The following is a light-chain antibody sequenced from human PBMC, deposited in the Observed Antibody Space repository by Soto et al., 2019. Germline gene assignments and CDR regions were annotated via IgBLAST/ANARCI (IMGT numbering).Light chain of an antibody. J-gene: IGLJ2*01. Sequence: QSVLTQPPLASGTPGQRVTISCSGSSSNIGSNTVNWYQHLPGTAPKLLIYSNNQRPSGVPDRFSGSKSGTSASLAISGLQSEDEADYYCAAWDDSLNGPGVVFGGGTKLTVL. CDR3: AAWDDSLNGPGVV. V-gene: IGLV1-44*01. CDR2: SNN. CDR1: SSNIGSNT.